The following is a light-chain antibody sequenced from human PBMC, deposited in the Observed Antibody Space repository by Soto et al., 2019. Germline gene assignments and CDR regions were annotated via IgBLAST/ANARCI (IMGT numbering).Light chain of an antibody. Sequence: QSALTQSASVSGSPGQSITISCTGTSSDVGAYNSVFWYQQRPGEAPKLMIFDVTNRPSGVSNRFSGSKSGNTASLTISGLQAEDEGDDYCSSYTRSNTRVFGGGTKLTVL. CDR1: SSDVGAYNS. V-gene: IGLV2-14*03. J-gene: IGLJ2*01. CDR3: SSYTRSNTRV. CDR2: DVT.